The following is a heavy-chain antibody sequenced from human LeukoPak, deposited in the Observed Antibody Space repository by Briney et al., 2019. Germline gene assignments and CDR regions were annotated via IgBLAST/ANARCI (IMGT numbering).Heavy chain of an antibody. J-gene: IGHJ6*03. CDR3: AKRYCSGGSCSYYYYYLDV. D-gene: IGHD2-15*01. CDR1: GFTFSSYW. CDR2: IKQDGSEK. Sequence: QPGGSLRLSCAASGFTFSSYWMSWVRQAPGKGLEWVANIKQDGSEKYYVDSVKGRFTISRDNSKNTLYLQMNSLRAEDTAVYYCAKRYCSGGSCSYYYYYLDVWGKGTTVTVSS. V-gene: IGHV3-7*03.